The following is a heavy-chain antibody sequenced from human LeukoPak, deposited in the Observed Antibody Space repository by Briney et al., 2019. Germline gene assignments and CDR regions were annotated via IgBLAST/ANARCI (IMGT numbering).Heavy chain of an antibody. Sequence: GGSLRLFWAASGVGIGSKYMRWVRQAQGKGLEWVSVIYSGGSTYYADSVKGRFTISRDNSKNTLYLQMNSLRAEDTAVYYCASRSSEYSGSYYPIDYWGQGTLVTVSS. V-gene: IGHV3-66*01. J-gene: IGHJ4*02. CDR1: GVGIGSKY. CDR3: ASRSSEYSGSYYPIDY. D-gene: IGHD1-26*01. CDR2: IYSGGST.